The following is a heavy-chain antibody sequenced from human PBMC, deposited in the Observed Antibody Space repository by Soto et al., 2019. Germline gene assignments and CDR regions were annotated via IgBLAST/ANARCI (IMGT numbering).Heavy chain of an antibody. CDR2: ISSSSSYI. D-gene: IGHD1-1*01. Sequence: LRLSCAASGFTFSSYSMNWVRQAPGKGLEWVSSISSSSSYIYYADSVKGRFTISRDNAKNSLYLQMNSLRAEDTAVYYCTRGPRSTSTGTGAFWGQGTLVTVSS. CDR3: TRGPRSTSTGTGAF. J-gene: IGHJ4*02. V-gene: IGHV3-21*01. CDR1: GFTFSSYS.